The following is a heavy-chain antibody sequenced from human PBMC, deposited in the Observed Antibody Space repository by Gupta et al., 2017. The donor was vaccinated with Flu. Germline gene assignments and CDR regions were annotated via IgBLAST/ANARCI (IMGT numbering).Heavy chain of an antibody. Sequence: EVQLLESGGGLVQPGGSLRLSCAASGFTFSSYAMSWVRQAPGKGLEWVSAISGSGGSTYYADSVKGRFTISRDNSKNTLYLQMNSLRAEDTAVYYCAKVSGEIRFLEWLPKTYYFDYWGQGTLVTVSS. D-gene: IGHD3-3*01. J-gene: IGHJ4*02. CDR1: GFTFSSYA. CDR3: AKVSGEIRFLEWLPKTYYFDY. V-gene: IGHV3-23*01. CDR2: ISGSGGST.